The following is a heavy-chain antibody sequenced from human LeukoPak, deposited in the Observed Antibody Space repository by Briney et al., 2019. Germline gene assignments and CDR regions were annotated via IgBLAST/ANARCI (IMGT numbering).Heavy chain of an antibody. CDR2: IRSTTNSYAT. J-gene: IGHJ4*02. Sequence: PGGSLKLSCAASGFTFSGSAMHWVRQASGKGLEWVGRIRSTTNSYATTYSASVQGRFTISRDDSKNTAYLQMNSLRAEDTAVYYCSRYGVVGATPDYWGQGTLVTVSP. D-gene: IGHD1-26*01. CDR3: SRYGVVGATPDY. V-gene: IGHV3-73*01. CDR1: GFTFSGSA.